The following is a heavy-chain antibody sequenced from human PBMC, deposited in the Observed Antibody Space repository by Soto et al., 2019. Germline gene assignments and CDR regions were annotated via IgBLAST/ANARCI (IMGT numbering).Heavy chain of an antibody. V-gene: IGHV4-30-2*01. J-gene: IGHJ4*02. CDR3: ARGGGIVVVTAPHDH. CDR2: IYHSGST. D-gene: IGHD2-21*02. Sequence: PSDTLCLTCAVSGVSISSGGYSWSWIRQPPGKGLEWIGYIYHSGSTYYNPSLKSRVTISVDRSKNQFSLKLGSLTSEDTAVYYCARGGGIVVVTAPHDHWGQGTLVTVSS. CDR1: GVSISSGGYS.